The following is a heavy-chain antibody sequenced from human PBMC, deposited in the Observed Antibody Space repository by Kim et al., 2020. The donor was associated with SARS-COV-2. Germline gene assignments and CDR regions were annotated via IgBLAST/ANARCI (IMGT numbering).Heavy chain of an antibody. J-gene: IGHJ4*02. CDR2: GST. V-gene: IGHV3-23*01. D-gene: IGHD4-17*01. Sequence: GSTYYADSVKGRFTISRDNSKNTLYLQMNSLRAEDTAVYYCAKDSDYGDYWGQGTLVTVSS. CDR3: AKDSDYGDY.